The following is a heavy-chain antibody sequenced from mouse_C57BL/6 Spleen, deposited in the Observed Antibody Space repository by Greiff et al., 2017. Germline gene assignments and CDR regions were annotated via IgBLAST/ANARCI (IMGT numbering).Heavy chain of an antibody. J-gene: IGHJ4*01. CDR1: GYAFSSSW. CDR3: ARGGYEYAMDY. CDR2: IYPGDGDT. V-gene: IGHV1-82*01. D-gene: IGHD2-10*02. Sequence: QVHVKQSGPELVKPGASVKISCKASGYAFSSSWMNWVKQRPGKGLEWIGRIYPGDGDTNYNGKFKGKATLTADKSSSTAYMQLSSLTSEDSAVYFCARGGYEYAMDYWGQGTSVTVSS.